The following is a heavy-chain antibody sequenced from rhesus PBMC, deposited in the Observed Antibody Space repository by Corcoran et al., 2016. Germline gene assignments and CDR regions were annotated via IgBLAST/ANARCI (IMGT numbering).Heavy chain of an antibody. J-gene: IGHJ4*01. Sequence: EVQLVESGGGLVQPGGSLRLSCAASGFTFSSYGMSWVRQAPGKGLGWVSYISNGGGSTDYADAVKGRFTISRDNSKNTLSLQMNSLRAEDTAVYYCAISGYTYFDYWGQGVLVTVSS. V-gene: IGHV3S5*01. D-gene: IGHD5-24*01. CDR2: ISNGGGST. CDR3: AISGYTYFDY. CDR1: GFTFSSYG.